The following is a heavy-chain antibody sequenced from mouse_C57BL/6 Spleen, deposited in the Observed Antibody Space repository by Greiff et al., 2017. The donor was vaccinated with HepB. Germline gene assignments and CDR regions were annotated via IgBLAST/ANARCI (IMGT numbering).Heavy chain of an antibody. V-gene: IGHV1-26*01. Sequence: EVQLQQSGPELVKPGASVKISCKASGYTFTDYYMNWVKQSHGKSLEWIGDINPNNGGTSYNQKFKGKATLTVDKSSSTAYMELRSLTSEDSAVYYCARPGTTVVATPDGYFDVWGTGTTVTVSS. CDR2: INPNNGGT. CDR1: GYTFTDYY. CDR3: ARPGTTVVATPDGYFDV. J-gene: IGHJ1*03. D-gene: IGHD1-1*01.